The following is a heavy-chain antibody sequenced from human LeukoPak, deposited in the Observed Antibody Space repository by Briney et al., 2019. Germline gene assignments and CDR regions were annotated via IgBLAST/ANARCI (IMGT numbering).Heavy chain of an antibody. CDR3: AKGWGVGYYYYMDV. D-gene: IGHD3-10*01. Sequence: GGSLRLSCAASGFTFSNFPMTWVRQAPGKGLEWVSGISTSGGSTYYADSVKGRFTISRDNSKNTLYPQMNSLRAEDTAVYYCAKGWGVGYYYYMDVWGRGTTVTVSS. J-gene: IGHJ6*03. CDR1: GFTFSNFP. V-gene: IGHV3-23*01. CDR2: ISTSGGST.